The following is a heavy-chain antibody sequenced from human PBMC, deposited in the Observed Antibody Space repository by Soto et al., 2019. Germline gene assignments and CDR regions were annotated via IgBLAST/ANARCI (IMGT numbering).Heavy chain of an antibody. CDR3: AKDTYYYDRSGYYTYYY. CDR2: ISYDGSNK. CDR1: GFTFSSYG. V-gene: IGHV3-30*18. J-gene: IGHJ4*02. Sequence: VGSLRISCAASGFTFSSYGVHWVRQAPGKGLEWVAVISYDGSNKHYADSVKGRFTISRDNSKNTLDLQMNSLRAEDTAVYYCAKDTYYYDRSGYYTYYYWGQGTQVPVSS. D-gene: IGHD3-22*01.